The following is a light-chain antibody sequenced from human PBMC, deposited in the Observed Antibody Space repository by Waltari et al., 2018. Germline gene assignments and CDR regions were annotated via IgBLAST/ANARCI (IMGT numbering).Light chain of an antibody. CDR2: GAS. Sequence: ERVMTQSPATLSVSPGERATLSCRASQSVSNNLACYQQKPGQAPRLLIYGASTRATDIPARFSGSGSGTEFTLTISSLQSEDFAVYYCQQYNNWPLYTFGQGTKLEIK. J-gene: IGKJ2*01. CDR3: QQYNNWPLYT. CDR1: QSVSNN. V-gene: IGKV3-15*01.